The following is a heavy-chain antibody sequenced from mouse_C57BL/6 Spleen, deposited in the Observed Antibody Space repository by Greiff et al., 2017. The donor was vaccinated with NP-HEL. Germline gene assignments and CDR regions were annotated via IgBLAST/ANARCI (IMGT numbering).Heavy chain of an antibody. V-gene: IGHV1-69*01. Sequence: VQLQQPGAELVMPGASVKLSCKASGYTFTSYWMHWVKQRPGQGLEWIGEIDPSDSYTNYNQKFKGKSTLTVDKSSSTAYMQLSSLTSEDSAVYYCARGPAYWGQGTLVTVSA. CDR3: ARGPAY. CDR2: IDPSDSYT. CDR1: GYTFTSYW. J-gene: IGHJ3*01.